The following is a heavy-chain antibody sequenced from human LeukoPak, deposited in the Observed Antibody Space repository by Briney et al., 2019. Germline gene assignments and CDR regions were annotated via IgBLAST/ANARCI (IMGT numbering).Heavy chain of an antibody. Sequence: SETLSLTCTVSGGFISSYYWSWIRQPPGKGLEWIGYMYYSGSTTYNPSTKSRVTISVDTSRNQVSLILYSVTAADTAIYYCARGGRAGDYGYYFDYWGQGALVTVSS. CDR3: ARGGRAGDYGYYFDY. J-gene: IGHJ4*02. D-gene: IGHD4-17*01. CDR1: GGFISSYY. CDR2: MYYSGST. V-gene: IGHV4-59*01.